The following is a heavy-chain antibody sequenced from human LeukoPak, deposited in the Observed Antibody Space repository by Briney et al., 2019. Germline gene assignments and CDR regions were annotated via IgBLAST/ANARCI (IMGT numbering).Heavy chain of an antibody. CDR3: ARSPGNWFDP. J-gene: IGHJ5*02. CDR2: IIPILGIA. CDR1: GGTFSSYA. Sequence: SVKVSCKASGGTFSSYAISWVRQAPGQGLEWMGRIIPILGIANYAQRFQGRVTITADKSTSTAYMELSSLRSEDTAVYYCARSPGNWFDPWGQGTLVTVSS. V-gene: IGHV1-69*04. D-gene: IGHD1-14*01.